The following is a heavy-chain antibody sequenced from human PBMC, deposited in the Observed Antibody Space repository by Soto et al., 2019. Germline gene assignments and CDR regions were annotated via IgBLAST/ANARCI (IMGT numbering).Heavy chain of an antibody. J-gene: IGHJ5*02. CDR3: ARLFCSTTTCDSWFDP. CDR2: IDPRDSYV. V-gene: IGHV5-10-1*01. Sequence: DSLTISGTGFGYTVTTFWISWVRQMPGKGLEWMGRIDPRDSYVNYSPSFQGHVTISLDKSISTAYLPWGSLKAPDTAMYYCARLFCSTTTCDSWFDPWGQGTLVTVSS. CDR1: GYTVTTFW. D-gene: IGHD2-2*01.